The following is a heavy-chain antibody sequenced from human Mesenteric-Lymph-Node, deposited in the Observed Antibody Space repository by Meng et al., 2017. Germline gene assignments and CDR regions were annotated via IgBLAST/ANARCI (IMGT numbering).Heavy chain of an antibody. CDR1: GYTFTSYA. J-gene: IGHJ6*02. CDR3: ASKYCGGDCYLDYYYYGMDV. Sequence: ASVKVSCKASGYTFTSYAMHWVRQAPGQRLEWMGWINAGNGNTKYSQKFQGRVTITRDTSASTAYMELSSLRSEDTAVYYCASKYCGGDCYLDYYYYGMDVWGQGTTVTVSS. CDR2: INAGNGNT. V-gene: IGHV1-3*01. D-gene: IGHD2-21*02.